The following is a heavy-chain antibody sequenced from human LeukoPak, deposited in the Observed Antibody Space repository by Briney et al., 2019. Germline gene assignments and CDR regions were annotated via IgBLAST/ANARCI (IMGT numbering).Heavy chain of an antibody. CDR1: GFTFRSYG. J-gene: IGHJ4*02. V-gene: IGHV3-33*01. D-gene: IGHD6-19*01. Sequence: GRSLRLSCAASGFTFRSYGMHWVRQAPSKGLEWVAVIWYDGSNKYYADSVKGRFTVSRDNSKNTLYLQMNSLRAEDTAVYYCATAVASSSGWYADYWGQGTLVTVSS. CDR3: ATAVASSSGWYADY. CDR2: IWYDGSNK.